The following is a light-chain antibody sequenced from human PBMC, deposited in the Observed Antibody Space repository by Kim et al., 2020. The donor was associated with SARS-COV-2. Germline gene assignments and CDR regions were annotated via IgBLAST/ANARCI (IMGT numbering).Light chain of an antibody. V-gene: IGLV2-18*02. CDR2: EVS. CDR1: SSDVGSYNR. Sequence: GQSVPIACAGTSSDVGSYNRVSWYQQPPGTAPKVMIYEVSNRPSGVPDRFSGSKSGNTASLTISGLQAEDEADYYCSSYTSSNTVAFGGGTQLTVL. CDR3: SSYTSSNTVA. J-gene: IGLJ2*01.